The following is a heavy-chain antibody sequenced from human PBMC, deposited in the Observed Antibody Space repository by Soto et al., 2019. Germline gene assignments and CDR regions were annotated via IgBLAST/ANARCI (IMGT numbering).Heavy chain of an antibody. CDR3: ARAGIAARPAAFDI. J-gene: IGHJ3*02. D-gene: IGHD6-6*01. V-gene: IGHV4-30-4*01. CDR1: GGSISSGDYY. CDR2: IYYSGST. Sequence: TSETLSLTCTVSGGSISSGDYYWIWIRQPPGKGLEWIGYIYYSGSTYYNPSLKSRVTISVDTSKNQFSLKLSSVIAADTAVYYCARAGIAARPAAFDIWGQGTMVTVSS.